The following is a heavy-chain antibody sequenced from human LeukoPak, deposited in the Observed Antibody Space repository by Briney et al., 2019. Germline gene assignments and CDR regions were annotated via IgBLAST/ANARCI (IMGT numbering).Heavy chain of an antibody. CDR3: ARETRDSNGFGAFDI. V-gene: IGHV3-48*03. J-gene: IGHJ3*02. Sequence: GGSLRLSCVASRFSFSTSEMSWVRQAPGKGLEWLSYISTTGSDIIYADSVKGRFTMSRDNAKNSLFLQMNSLRAEDTAVYYCARETRDSNGFGAFDIWGRGTMVTVS. D-gene: IGHD3-22*01. CDR1: RFSFSTSE. CDR2: ISTTGSDI.